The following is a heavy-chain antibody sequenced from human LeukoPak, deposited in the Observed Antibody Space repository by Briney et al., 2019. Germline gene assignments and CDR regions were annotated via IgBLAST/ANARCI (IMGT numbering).Heavy chain of an antibody. D-gene: IGHD2-15*01. J-gene: IGHJ3*02. Sequence: SETLSLTCTVSGGSISSSSYYWGWIRQPPGKGLEWIGSIYYSGSTYYNPSLNSRVTISVDTSKNQFSLKLSSVTAADTAVYYCAREGCSGGSCYNGQGAFDIWGQGTMVTVSS. CDR3: AREGCSGGSCYNGQGAFDI. CDR1: GGSISSSSYY. CDR2: IYYSGST. V-gene: IGHV4-39*07.